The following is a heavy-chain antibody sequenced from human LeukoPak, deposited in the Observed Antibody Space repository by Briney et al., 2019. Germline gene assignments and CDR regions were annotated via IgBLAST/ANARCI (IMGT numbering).Heavy chain of an antibody. CDR1: GFTFSSYA. Sequence: GGSLRLSCAASGFTFSSYAMHWVRQAPGKGLEWVAVISYDGSNKYYADSVKGRFTISRDNSKNTLYLQMNSLRAEDTAVYYCARDGGYCSSTSCFSGMGVWGKGTTVPVSS. CDR3: ARDGGYCSSTSCFSGMGV. CDR2: ISYDGSNK. J-gene: IGHJ6*04. D-gene: IGHD2-2*01. V-gene: IGHV3-30-3*01.